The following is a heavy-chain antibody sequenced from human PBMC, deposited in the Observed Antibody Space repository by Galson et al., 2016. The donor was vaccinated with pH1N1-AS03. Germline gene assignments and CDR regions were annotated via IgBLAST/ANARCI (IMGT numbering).Heavy chain of an antibody. CDR1: GFAFNFNS. Sequence: SLRLSCAASGFAFNFNSMHWVRQAPGKGLEWVAGISGSGEGTYYLDSVKGRFTISRDNSKNTVYLQMNSLRVEDTAVYYCAKEGPPALLFYYAMDVWGHGTTVTVS. CDR2: ISGSGEGT. CDR3: AKEGPPALLFYYAMDV. D-gene: IGHD2-2*01. V-gene: IGHV3-23*01. J-gene: IGHJ6*02.